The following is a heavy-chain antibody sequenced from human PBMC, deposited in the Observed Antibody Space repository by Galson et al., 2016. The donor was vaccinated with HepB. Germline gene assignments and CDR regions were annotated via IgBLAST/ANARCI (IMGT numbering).Heavy chain of an antibody. D-gene: IGHD6-19*01. J-gene: IGHJ4*02. Sequence: ETLSLTCTVSGDSISSGTYYWGWIRQPPGRGLEWIGSVYHGGGTYYNPSLKSRVTISVDTSKNQFSLRLSSVTAADTAIYYCARRRSSGWFRNCFDYWGQGTLVIVSS. CDR3: ARRRSSGWFRNCFDY. CDR1: GDSISSGTYY. V-gene: IGHV4-39*01. CDR2: VYHGGGT.